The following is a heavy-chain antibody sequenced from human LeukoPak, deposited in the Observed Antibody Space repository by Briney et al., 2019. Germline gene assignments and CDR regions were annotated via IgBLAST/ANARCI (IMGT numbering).Heavy chain of an antibody. V-gene: IGHV4-38-2*02. Sequence: SETLSLTCTVSGYSISSGYYWGWIRQPPGKGLEWIGSIYHSGSTYYNPSLKSRVTISVDTSKNQFSLKLSSVTAADTAVYYRASIELLWFGELGVDYWGQGTLVTVSS. D-gene: IGHD3-10*01. J-gene: IGHJ4*02. CDR2: IYHSGST. CDR1: GYSISSGYY. CDR3: ASIELLWFGELGVDY.